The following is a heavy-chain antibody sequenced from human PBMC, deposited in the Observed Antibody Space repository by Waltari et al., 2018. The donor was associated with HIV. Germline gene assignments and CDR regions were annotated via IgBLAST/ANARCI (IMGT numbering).Heavy chain of an antibody. CDR3: VREGHCYCFDQ. Sequence: EVQLVESGGGLVQPGGSLRLSCAVSGFHFCSYWMSWVRQAPGKGLEWVANIKHDGSEVFYVDSVKGRFNISRDNAKNSVYLEMNSLGAEDTAVYQCVREGHCYCFDQWGQGTRVSVSS. D-gene: IGHD3-16*02. J-gene: IGHJ4*02. CDR2: IKHDGSEV. CDR1: GFHFCSYW. V-gene: IGHV3-7*01.